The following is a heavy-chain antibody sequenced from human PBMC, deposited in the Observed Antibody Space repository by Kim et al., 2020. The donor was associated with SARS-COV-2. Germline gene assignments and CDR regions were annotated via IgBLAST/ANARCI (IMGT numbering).Heavy chain of an antibody. CDR1: GFTFSSYG. CDR2: IWYDGSNK. D-gene: IGHD3-10*01. J-gene: IGHJ3*02. Sequence: GGSLRLSCAASGFTFSSYGMHWVRQAPGKGLEWVAVIWYDGSNKYYADSVKGRFTISRDNSKNTLYLQMNSLRAEDTAVYYCARQATITMVRGVMMDAFDIWGQGTMVTVSS. CDR3: ARQATITMVRGVMMDAFDI. V-gene: IGHV3-33*01.